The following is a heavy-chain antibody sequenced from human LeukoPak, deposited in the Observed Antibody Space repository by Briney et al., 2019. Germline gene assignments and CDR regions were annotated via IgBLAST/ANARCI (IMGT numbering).Heavy chain of an antibody. CDR3: ARAKTSGSYLYDY. J-gene: IGHJ4*02. CDR2: ISTSSTYI. V-gene: IGHV3-21*01. D-gene: IGHD1-26*01. CDR1: GFTFSKYS. Sequence: GSLRLSCAASGFTFSKYSMNWVRQAPGKGLEWVSSISTSSTYIYYADSMKGRFTVSRDNAKKSLYLQMSSLRAEDTAVSYCARAKTSGSYLYDYWGQGTLVTVSS.